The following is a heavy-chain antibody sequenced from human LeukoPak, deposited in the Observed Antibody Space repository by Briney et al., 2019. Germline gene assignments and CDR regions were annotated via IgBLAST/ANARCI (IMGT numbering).Heavy chain of an antibody. CDR1: GGTFSSYA. J-gene: IGHJ6*03. Sequence: GSSVKVSCKASGGTFSSYAISWVRQAPGLGLEWMGGIIPIFGTANYAQMFQGRVTITTDESTSTAYMELSSLRSEDTAVYYCARATESTRPYYYYYYMDVWGKGTTVTVSS. V-gene: IGHV1-69*05. D-gene: IGHD2-2*01. CDR2: IIPIFGTA. CDR3: ARATESTRPYYYYYYMDV.